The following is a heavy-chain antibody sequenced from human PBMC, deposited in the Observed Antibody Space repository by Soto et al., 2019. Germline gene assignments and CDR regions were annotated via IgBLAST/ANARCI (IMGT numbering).Heavy chain of an antibody. CDR3: AREYSNSPEAFDL. V-gene: IGHV4-61*01. J-gene: IGHJ4*02. CDR1: GGSVNSDYYY. D-gene: IGHD6-6*01. CDR2: IYYSGRT. Sequence: QVQLQESGPGLVKPSETLSLTCTVSGGSVNSDYYYWTWIRQPPGKGLEWIGYIYYSGRTNYNPSLKSRVTISVDASRNQFSLKLSSVTVADTAVFYCAREYSNSPEAFDLWGQGTLVTVSS.